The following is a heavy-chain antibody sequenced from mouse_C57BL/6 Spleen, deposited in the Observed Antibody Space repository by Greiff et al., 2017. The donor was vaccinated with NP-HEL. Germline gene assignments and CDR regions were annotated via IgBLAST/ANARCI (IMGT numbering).Heavy chain of an antibody. CDR3: ARVNYGNYDYFDY. CDR2: ISSGSSTI. Sequence: EVQGVESGGGLVKPGGSLKLSCAASGFTFSDYGMHWVRQAPEKGLEWVAYISSGSSTIYYAATVKGRFTIPSDTAKHTLFLQMTSLRSEDTAMYYCARVNYGNYDYFDYWGQGTTLTVSS. CDR1: GFTFSDYG. J-gene: IGHJ2*01. D-gene: IGHD2-1*01. V-gene: IGHV5-17*01.